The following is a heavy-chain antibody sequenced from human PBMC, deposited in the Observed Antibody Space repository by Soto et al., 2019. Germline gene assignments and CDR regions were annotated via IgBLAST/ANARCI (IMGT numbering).Heavy chain of an antibody. J-gene: IGHJ6*02. CDR1: GFTFSNAW. V-gene: IGHV3-15*07. D-gene: IGHD3-3*01. CDR3: TTDTISRYYDFWSGYFFASYGMDV. Sequence: EVQLVESGGGLVKPGGSLRLSCAASGFTFSNAWMNWVRQAPGKGLEWVGRIKSKTDGGTTDYAAPVKGRFTISRDDSKNTLYLQMNSLKTEDTAVYYCTTDTISRYYDFWSGYFFASYGMDVWGQGTTVTVSS. CDR2: IKSKTDGGTT.